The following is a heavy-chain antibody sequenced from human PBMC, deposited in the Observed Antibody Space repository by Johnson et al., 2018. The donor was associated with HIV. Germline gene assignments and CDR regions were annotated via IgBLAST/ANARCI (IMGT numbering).Heavy chain of an antibody. CDR2: VYTGGTI. D-gene: IGHD3-9*01. J-gene: IGHJ3*01. CDR3: AKEIANYDILSDVFVGAFDV. Sequence: VQLVESGGGLVQPGGSLRLSCAASGFTVSSNYMSWVRQAPVKGLEWVSVVYTGGTIKYADSVKGRFTLSSDHSKNTPDLQMKRLRAEDTAVYYCAKEIANYDILSDVFVGAFDVWGQGTMVTVSS. CDR1: GFTVSSNY. V-gene: IGHV3-66*02.